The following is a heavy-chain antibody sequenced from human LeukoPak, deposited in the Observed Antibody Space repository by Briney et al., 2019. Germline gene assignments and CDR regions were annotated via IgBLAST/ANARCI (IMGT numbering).Heavy chain of an antibody. CDR2: ISAYNGNT. CDR1: GYTFTSYA. J-gene: IGHJ5*02. D-gene: IGHD2/OR15-2a*01. V-gene: IGHV1-18*01. CDR3: ARLIAIGWFDP. Sequence: ASVKVSCKASGYTFTSYAMNWVRQAPGQGLEWMGWISAYNGNTNYAQKLQGRVTMTTDTSTSTAYMELRSLRSDDTAVYYCARLIAIGWFDPWGQGTLVTVSS.